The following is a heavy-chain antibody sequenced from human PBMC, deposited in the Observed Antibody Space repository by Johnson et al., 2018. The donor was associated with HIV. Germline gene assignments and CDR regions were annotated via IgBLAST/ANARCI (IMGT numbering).Heavy chain of an antibody. Sequence: QVQLVESGGGVVQPGGSLRLSCAASGFTFSSYGMHWVRQAPGKGLEWVAVISYDGSNKYYADSVKGRFTISRDNSKNTLYLQMNSLRAEDTAVYYCARGLGAAAGAFDIWGQGTMVTVSS. CDR1: GFTFSSYG. D-gene: IGHD6-13*01. CDR2: ISYDGSNK. V-gene: IGHV3-30*19. CDR3: ARGLGAAAGAFDI. J-gene: IGHJ3*02.